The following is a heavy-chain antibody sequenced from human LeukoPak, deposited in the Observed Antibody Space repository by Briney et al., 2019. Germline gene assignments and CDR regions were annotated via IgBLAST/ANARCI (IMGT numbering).Heavy chain of an antibody. J-gene: IGHJ4*02. D-gene: IGHD3-10*01. CDR1: GFTFSSYA. V-gene: IGHV3-23*01. CDR2: ISGSGGST. CDR3: PYGSGSYYYFDY. Sequence: GRSLRLSCAASGFTFSSYAMSWVRQAPGKGLEWVSAISGSGGSTYYADSVKGRFTISRDNSKNTLYLQMNSLRAEDTAVYYCPYGSGSYYYFDYWGQGTLVTVSS.